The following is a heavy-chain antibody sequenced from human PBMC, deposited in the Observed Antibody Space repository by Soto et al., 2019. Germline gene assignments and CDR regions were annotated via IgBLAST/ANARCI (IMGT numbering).Heavy chain of an antibody. J-gene: IGHJ4*02. CDR2: INHSGST. CDR1: GGTFSCYY. D-gene: IGHD3-22*01. Sequence: SETLSLTCAVYGGTFSCYYWSWIRQPPGKGLEWIGEINHSGSTNYNPSLKSRVTISVDTSKNQFSLKLSSVTAADTAVYYCASLATYYYDSSGYQRTSGYFDYWGQGTLVTVSS. V-gene: IGHV4-34*01. CDR3: ASLATYYYDSSGYQRTSGYFDY.